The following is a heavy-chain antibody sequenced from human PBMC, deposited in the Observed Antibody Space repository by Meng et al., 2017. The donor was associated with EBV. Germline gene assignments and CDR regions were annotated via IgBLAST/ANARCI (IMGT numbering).Heavy chain of an antibody. J-gene: IGHJ4*02. CDR3: ARVRTFGGVIPPDY. D-gene: IGHD3-16*02. CDR1: GYTFTSYG. CDR2: ISAYNGNT. V-gene: IGHV1-18*01. Sequence: QVRLGQSGAEVKKPWASVKGSCKASGYTFTSYGISWVRQAPGQGLEWMGWISAYNGNTNYAQKLQGRVTMTTDTSTSTAYMELRSLRSDDTAVYYCARVRTFGGVIPPDYWGQGTLVTVSS.